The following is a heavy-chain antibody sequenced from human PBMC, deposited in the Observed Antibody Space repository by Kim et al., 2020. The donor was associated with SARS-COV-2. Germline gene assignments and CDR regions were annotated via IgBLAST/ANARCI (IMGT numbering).Heavy chain of an antibody. D-gene: IGHD3-22*01. CDR1: GFTFSSYS. CDR2: ISSSSSYI. V-gene: IGHV3-21*01. Sequence: GGSLRLSCAASGFTFSSYSMNWVRQAPGKGLEWVSSISSSSSYIYYADSVKGRFTISRDNAKNSLYLQMNSLRAEDTAVYYCALDYYDSSGAYYYYGMDVWGQGTTVTVSS. J-gene: IGHJ6*02. CDR3: ALDYYDSSGAYYYYGMDV.